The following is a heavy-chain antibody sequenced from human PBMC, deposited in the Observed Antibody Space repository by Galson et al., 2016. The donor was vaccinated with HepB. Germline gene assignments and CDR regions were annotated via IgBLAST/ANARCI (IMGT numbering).Heavy chain of an antibody. Sequence: SCKGSGYMFTSYGISWVRQAPGQGLECMGWSSVSNGDTNYAQKLQGRVTMTTDTSTNTAYMELRSLRSDDTAVYYCARDPYYEILTGYRRAQTFDVWGQGTMVTVSS. CDR2: SSVSNGDT. CDR1: GYMFTSYG. CDR3: ARDPYYEILTGYRRAQTFDV. J-gene: IGHJ3*01. D-gene: IGHD3-9*01. V-gene: IGHV1-18*01.